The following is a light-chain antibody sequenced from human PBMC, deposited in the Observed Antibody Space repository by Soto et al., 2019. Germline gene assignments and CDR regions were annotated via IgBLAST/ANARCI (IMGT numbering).Light chain of an antibody. V-gene: IGKV1-33*01. CDR3: QQYDNLPFT. CDR2: DAS. Sequence: DIQMTQSPSSLSASVGDRVTITCQASQDISNYLNWYQQKPGKAPKLLIYDASNLETGVPSRFSGSGSGTDFTFTISSLQTEEIATDYCQQYDNLPFTFGPGTKVDIK. J-gene: IGKJ3*01. CDR1: QDISNY.